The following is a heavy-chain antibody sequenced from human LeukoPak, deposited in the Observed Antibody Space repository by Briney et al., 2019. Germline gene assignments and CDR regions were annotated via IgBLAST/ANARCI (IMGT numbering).Heavy chain of an antibody. CDR2: IYSSGST. V-gene: IGHV4-39*07. D-gene: IGHD1-26*01. CDR1: GVSISSGSNY. Sequence: NSSETLSLTCSVSGVSISSGSNYWGWIRQPPGKTLEWIGSIYSSGSTHYNPSLKSRVTISVDTSKNQFSLRLSSVTAADTAVYFCARGEKWDLHAFDIWSQGTTVTVSS. J-gene: IGHJ3*02. CDR3: ARGEKWDLHAFDI.